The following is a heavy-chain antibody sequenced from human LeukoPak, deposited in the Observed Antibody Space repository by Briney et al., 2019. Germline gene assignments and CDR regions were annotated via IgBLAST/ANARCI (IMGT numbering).Heavy chain of an antibody. J-gene: IGHJ4*02. D-gene: IGHD3-3*01. V-gene: IGHV3-33*01. CDR2: IWYDGSNK. CDR1: GFTFSSYG. Sequence: PGGSLRLSCAASGFTFSSYGMHWVRQAPGKGLEWVAVIWYDGSNKYYADSVKGRFTISRDNSKNTLYLQMNSLRAEDTAVYYCATLWSDSFLGFDYWGQGTLVTVSS. CDR3: ATLWSDSFLGFDY.